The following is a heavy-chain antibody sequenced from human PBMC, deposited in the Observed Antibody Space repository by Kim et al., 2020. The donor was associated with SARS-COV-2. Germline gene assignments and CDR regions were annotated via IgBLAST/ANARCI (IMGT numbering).Heavy chain of an antibody. Sequence: ASVKVSCKASGYTFTSYAMNWVRQAPGQGLEWMGWINTNTGNPTYAQGFTGRFVFSLDTSVSTAYLQISSLKAEDTAVYYCARDFSSSWYLYYYYGMDVWGQGTTVTVSS. CDR3: ARDFSSSWYLYYYYGMDV. J-gene: IGHJ6*02. CDR2: INTNTGNP. V-gene: IGHV7-4-1*02. CDR1: GYTFTSYA. D-gene: IGHD6-13*01.